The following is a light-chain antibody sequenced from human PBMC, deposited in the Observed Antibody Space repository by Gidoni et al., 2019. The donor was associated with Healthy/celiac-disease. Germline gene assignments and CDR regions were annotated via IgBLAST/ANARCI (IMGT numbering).Light chain of an antibody. CDR2: GAS. CDR1: QSVSSSY. Sequence: EIVLTQSPGPLSLSPGERATLSCRASQSVSSSYLAGYQQKPGQAPRLLIYGASSRATGIPDRFSGSGSGTEVTLTISRLEPEDVAVYYCQQYGSSPPSLTFXGXTKVEIK. J-gene: IGKJ4*01. CDR3: QQYGSSPPSLT. V-gene: IGKV3-20*01.